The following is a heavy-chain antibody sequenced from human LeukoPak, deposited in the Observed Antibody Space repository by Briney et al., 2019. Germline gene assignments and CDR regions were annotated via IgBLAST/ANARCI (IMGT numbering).Heavy chain of an antibody. J-gene: IGHJ6*02. Sequence: GRSLRLSCAASGFTFSSYGMHWVRQAPGKGLEWVAVISNDGSNKYYADSVKGRFTISRDNSKNTLYLQMNSLRAEDTAVYYCATSWGPDTSAFRWGRDGMDVWGQGTTVIVS. D-gene: IGHD3-16*01. CDR3: ATSWGPDTSAFRWGRDGMDV. CDR2: ISNDGSNK. V-gene: IGHV3-30*03. CDR1: GFTFSSYG.